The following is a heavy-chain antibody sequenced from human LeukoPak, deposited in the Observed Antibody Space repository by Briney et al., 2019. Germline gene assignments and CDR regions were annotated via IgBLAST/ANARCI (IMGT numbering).Heavy chain of an antibody. CDR2: IYYSGST. V-gene: IGHV4-39*07. Sequence: SETLSLTCTVSGGSISSSSYYWGWIRQPPGKGLEWIGSIYYSGSTYYNPSLKSRVTISVDTSKNQFSLKLSSVTAADTAVYYCARKVVVVAATGEFNPYNWFDPWGQGTLVTVSS. D-gene: IGHD2-15*01. CDR1: GGSISSSSYY. CDR3: ARKVVVVAATGEFNPYNWFDP. J-gene: IGHJ5*02.